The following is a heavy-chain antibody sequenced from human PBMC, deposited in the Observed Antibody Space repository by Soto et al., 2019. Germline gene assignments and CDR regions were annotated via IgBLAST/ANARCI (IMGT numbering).Heavy chain of an antibody. V-gene: IGHV1-69*12. CDR2: IIHIFGTA. Sequence: QVQLVQSGAEVKKPGSSVKVSCKASGGTFSSYAISWVRQAPGQGLEWMGGIIHIFGTANYAQKFQGRVTITADESTSPAHMELSGLRPEDTAVYYCARRLTVTRHFDLWGRGTLVTVSS. CDR3: ARRLTVTRHFDL. D-gene: IGHD4-17*01. J-gene: IGHJ2*01. CDR1: GGTFSSYA.